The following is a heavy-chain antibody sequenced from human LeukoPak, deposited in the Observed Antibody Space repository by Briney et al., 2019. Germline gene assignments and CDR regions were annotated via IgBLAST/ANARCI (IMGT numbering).Heavy chain of an antibody. V-gene: IGHV3-21*01. CDR1: GFTFSSCG. CDR2: IGPTGNDR. CDR3: ATETIGRHYDY. D-gene: IGHD1-14*01. J-gene: IGHJ4*02. Sequence: GGSLRLSCAASGFTFSSCGFNWVRQAPGKGLECVSSIGPTGNDRYNADSVRGRFTISRDNAKNSMYLQMDSLRDEDTAVYYCATETIGRHYDYWGQGTLLTVSS.